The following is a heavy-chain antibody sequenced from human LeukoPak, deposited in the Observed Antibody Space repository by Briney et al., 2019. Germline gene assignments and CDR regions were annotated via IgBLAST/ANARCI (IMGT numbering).Heavy chain of an antibody. CDR1: GVSISNYF. J-gene: IGHJ5*02. Sequence: SETLSLTCNVFGVSISNYFWSWLRQPAGKGLEWIGRFYASGTTYYNPSLRSRVTLSMDTSKNHFSLKLTSVTAADTAVYYCARTHCGGGSCDTFDPWGQGTLDTVSS. CDR3: ARTHCGGGSCDTFDP. CDR2: FYASGTT. D-gene: IGHD2-21*01. V-gene: IGHV4-4*07.